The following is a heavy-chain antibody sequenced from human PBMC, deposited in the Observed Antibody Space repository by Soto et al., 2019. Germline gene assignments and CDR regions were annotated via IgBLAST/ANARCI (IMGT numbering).Heavy chain of an antibody. J-gene: IGHJ5*02. CDR3: ARWWSGSRQGFDP. Sequence: QVQLQESGPGLVKPSQTLSLTCTVSGGSISSGDYYWSWIRQHPGKGLEWIGYIYYSGSTYYNPSTNSRVNISVDTSKNQFALKLSSVPAADTAVYYCARWWSGSRQGFDPWGQGTLVTVSS. CDR1: GGSISSGDYY. D-gene: IGHD3-3*01. V-gene: IGHV4-31*03. CDR2: IYYSGST.